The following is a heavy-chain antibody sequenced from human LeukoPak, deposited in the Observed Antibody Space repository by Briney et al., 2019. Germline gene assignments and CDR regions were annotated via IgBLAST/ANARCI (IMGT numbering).Heavy chain of an antibody. V-gene: IGHV5-51*01. Sequence: NPGESLKISCKASGYSFTSYWIGWVRQMPGKGLEWMGIIYPGDSDTRYSPSFQGQVTFSADKPISTAYLQWSSLKASDTAIYYCAKAGIVGATEYNWFDPWGQGTLVTVSS. CDR3: AKAGIVGATEYNWFDP. CDR2: IYPGDSDT. D-gene: IGHD1-26*01. J-gene: IGHJ5*02. CDR1: GYSFTSYW.